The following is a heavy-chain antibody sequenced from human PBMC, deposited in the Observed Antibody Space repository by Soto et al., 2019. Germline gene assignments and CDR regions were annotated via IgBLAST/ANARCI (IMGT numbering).Heavy chain of an antibody. V-gene: IGHV5-51*01. CDR1: GYTFSNFW. CDR3: ARSPRSSPYFDY. D-gene: IGHD6-13*01. J-gene: IGHJ4*02. CDR2: IYPDDHET. Sequence: GESLKISCRCSGYTFSNFWIAWVRHLPGKGLEWMGIIYPDDHETRYSPSVHGKVTISADKSINTAYLQWSSLEASDSAFYYCARSPRSSPYFDYWGQGALVTVSS.